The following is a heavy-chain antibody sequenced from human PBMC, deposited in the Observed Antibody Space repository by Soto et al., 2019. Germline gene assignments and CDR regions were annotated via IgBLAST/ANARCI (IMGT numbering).Heavy chain of an antibody. J-gene: IGHJ6*03. CDR1: GDSVSSNSAD. D-gene: IGHD1-7*01. V-gene: IGHV6-1*01. Sequence: QVQLQESGPGLVKPSPTLSLTCVISGDSVSSNSADWNWLRLSPSRGLEWLARTYYRSRWYNDYAVAVRSRITVNPDTSKNQFSLQLTSVTPEDTAVYYCAGTTSHHWLYMDVWGKGATVTFSS. CDR3: AGTTSHHWLYMDV. CDR2: TYYRSRWYN.